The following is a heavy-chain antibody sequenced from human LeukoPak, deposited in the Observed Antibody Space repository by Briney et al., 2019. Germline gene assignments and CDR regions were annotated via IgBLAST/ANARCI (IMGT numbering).Heavy chain of an antibody. J-gene: IGHJ4*02. CDR2: SSAYNGNT. CDR3: ARERRMTIFGVVSSSFDY. V-gene: IGHV1-18*01. D-gene: IGHD3-3*01. Sequence: GASVKVSCKVSGYTFTNYGIIWVRQAPGQGLEWMGWSSAYNGNTHYAQNLQGRVTMTTDTSTSTAYMELRSLRSDDTAVYYCARERRMTIFGVVSSSFDYWGQGTLVTVSS. CDR1: GYTFTNYG.